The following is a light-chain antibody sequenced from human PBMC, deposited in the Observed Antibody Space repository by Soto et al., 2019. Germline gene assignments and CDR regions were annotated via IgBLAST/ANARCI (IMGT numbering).Light chain of an antibody. J-gene: IGLJ1*01. CDR1: SSNVGSNT. CDR3: AAWDDSLNASV. V-gene: IGLV1-44*01. Sequence: QSVLTQPPSASGAPGQRVTISCSGSSSNVGSNTVSWYQQFPGTAPKLLIHSNNKRPSGVPDRFSGSKSGTSASLAISGLQSEDEADYYCAAWDDSLNASVFGGGTKVTAL. CDR2: SNN.